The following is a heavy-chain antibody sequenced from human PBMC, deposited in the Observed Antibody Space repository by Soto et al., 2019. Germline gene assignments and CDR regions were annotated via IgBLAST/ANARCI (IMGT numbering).Heavy chain of an antibody. J-gene: IGHJ3*02. CDR2: IYYSGST. V-gene: IGHV4-31*03. CDR3: ARDNGWAAAFDI. Sequence: PQTLFLTCTVSGGSISSGGYYWSWIRQRPGKGLEWIGYIYYSGSTYYNPSLKSRVTISVDTSKNQFSLKLSSVTAADTAVYYCARDNGWAAAFDIWGQGTLVTDSS. CDR1: GGSISSGGYY. D-gene: IGHD1-26*01.